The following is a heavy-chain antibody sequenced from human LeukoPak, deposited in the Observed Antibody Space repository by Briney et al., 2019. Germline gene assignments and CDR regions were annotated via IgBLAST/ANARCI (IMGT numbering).Heavy chain of an antibody. CDR3: VRDSGSRSSGLFDS. CDR1: GFTFSSYS. Sequence: GGSLRLSCAASGFTFSSYSMNWVRQAPGKGLEWVSSISSSSSYIYYADSVKGRFTISRDNAKNLLSLQINRLRADDTAVYYCVRDSGSRSSGLFDSWGQGTLVTVSS. V-gene: IGHV3-21*01. D-gene: IGHD2-15*01. J-gene: IGHJ4*02. CDR2: ISSSSSYI.